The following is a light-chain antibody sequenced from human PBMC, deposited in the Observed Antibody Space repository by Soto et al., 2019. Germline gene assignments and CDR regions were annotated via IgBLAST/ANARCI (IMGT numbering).Light chain of an antibody. J-gene: IGKJ1*01. CDR2: GAS. CDR3: QQYSSRPRT. Sequence: VVTQSPGNLSWWPWERGTRAWRASQSVSSSYLAWYQQKPGQAPRLLIYGASSRATGTPDRVSGSRSGPDFSPTITSMEPEAHAIFYCQQYSSRPRTFGQGTKVDIK. CDR1: QSVSSSY. V-gene: IGKV3-20*01.